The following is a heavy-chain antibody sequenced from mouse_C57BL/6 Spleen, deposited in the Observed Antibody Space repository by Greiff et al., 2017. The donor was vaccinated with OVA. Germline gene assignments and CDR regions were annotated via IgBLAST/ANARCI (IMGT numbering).Heavy chain of an antibody. CDR3: TRGDYESYWYFDV. CDR1: GFTFSDAW. Sequence: EVKLVESGGGLVQPGGSMKLSCAASGFTFSDAWMDWVRQSPEKGLEWVAEIRNKANNHATYYAESVKGRFTISRDDSKSSVYLQMNSLRAEDTGIYYCTRGDYESYWYFDVWGTGTTVTVSS. CDR2: IRNKANNHAT. D-gene: IGHD2-4*01. J-gene: IGHJ1*03. V-gene: IGHV6-6*01.